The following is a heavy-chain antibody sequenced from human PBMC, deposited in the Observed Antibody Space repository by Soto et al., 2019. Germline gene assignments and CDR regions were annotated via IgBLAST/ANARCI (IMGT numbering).Heavy chain of an antibody. Sequence: GGSLSLSSVTTGITVSPFGMSLFRQAPGKGLEXVSGIXVXDXXXXXXDSVRGRFSISRDASENILYLQMNSLRVDDTDLYYCTRETVAGITGLDYWGPGNMVTVS. V-gene: IGHV3-23*01. D-gene: IGHD1-20*01. CDR2: IXVXDXXX. J-gene: IGHJ4*02. CDR1: GITVSPFG. CDR3: TRETVAGITGLDY.